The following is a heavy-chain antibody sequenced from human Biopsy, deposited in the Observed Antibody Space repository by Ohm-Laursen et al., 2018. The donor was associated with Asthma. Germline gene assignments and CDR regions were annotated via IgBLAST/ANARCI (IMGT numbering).Heavy chain of an antibody. Sequence: SLRLSCSATGFTFRSYAMHWVRRAPGKGLEWVAVGGSYYDGGLKYYADSVNGRFTVSRDDSKSTLYLQMNSLRPDDTAVYYCARDVMEWYLPAFDFWGQGTLVTVSS. CDR1: GFTFRSYA. D-gene: IGHD3-3*01. CDR3: ARDVMEWYLPAFDF. CDR2: GGSYYDGGLK. J-gene: IGHJ4*02. V-gene: IGHV3-30-3*01.